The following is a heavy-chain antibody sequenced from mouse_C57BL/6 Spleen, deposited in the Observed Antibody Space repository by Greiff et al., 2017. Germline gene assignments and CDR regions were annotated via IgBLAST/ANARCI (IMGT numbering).Heavy chain of an antibody. CDR1: GFTFTDYY. V-gene: IGHV7-3*01. D-gene: IGHD2-10*02. CDR3: ARSPSYYFDY. Sequence: EVKLVESGGGLVQPGGSLSLSCAASGFTFTDYYMSWVRQPPGKALEWLGFIRNKANGYTTEYSASVKGRFTISRDNSQSILYLQMNALRAEDSATYYCARSPSYYFDYWGQGTTLTVSS. CDR2: IRNKANGYTT. J-gene: IGHJ2*01.